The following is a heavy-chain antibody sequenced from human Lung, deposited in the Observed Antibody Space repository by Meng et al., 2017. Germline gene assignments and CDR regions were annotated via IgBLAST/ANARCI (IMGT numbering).Heavy chain of an antibody. CDR3: ARDEDISAAGKLFGDY. J-gene: IGHJ4*02. Sequence: QGQRVQPGAAVKKPWASVKVSCKPSGYKFPDYYIHWVRRAPGQGLEWMGRINPKSGDTHYAQKFQARVTMTGDTSISTAYMELSGLRSDDTAMYYCARDEDISAAGKLFGDYWGQGTLVTVSS. CDR1: GYKFPDYY. D-gene: IGHD6-25*01. CDR2: INPKSGDT. V-gene: IGHV1-2*06.